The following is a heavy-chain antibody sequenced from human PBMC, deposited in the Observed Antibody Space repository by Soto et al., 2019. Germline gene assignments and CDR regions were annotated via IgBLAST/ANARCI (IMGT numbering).Heavy chain of an antibody. CDR2: ISSSSSTI. CDR1: GFTFSSYS. CDR3: AREIAGGGYSYGYSRGWFDP. J-gene: IGHJ5*02. V-gene: IGHV3-48*02. Sequence: GSLRLSCAASGFTFSSYSMNWVRQAPGKGLEWVSYISSSSSTIYYADSVKGRFTISRDNAKNSLYLQMNSLRDEDTAVYYCAREIAGGGYSYGYSRGWFDPWGQGTLVTVSS. D-gene: IGHD5-18*01.